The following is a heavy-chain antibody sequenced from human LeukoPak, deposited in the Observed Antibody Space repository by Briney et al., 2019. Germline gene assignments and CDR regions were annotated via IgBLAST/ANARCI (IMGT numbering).Heavy chain of an antibody. CDR3: AKDLGTSQDFDY. Sequence: GVTLRLSWVASVFTFTNYAMIWVRQASGKGLEGVSYIRRSGGTTHYADSVTGRFTISRDNSKTTVYLQMHSLRDEDTAVYYCAKDLGTSQDFDYWGQGTLVTVYS. CDR2: IRRSGGTT. CDR1: VFTFTNYA. J-gene: IGHJ4*02. V-gene: IGHV3-23*01.